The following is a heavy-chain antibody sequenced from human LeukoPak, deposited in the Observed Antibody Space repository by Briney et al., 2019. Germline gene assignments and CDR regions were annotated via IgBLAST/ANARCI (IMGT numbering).Heavy chain of an antibody. CDR1: GYTFTSYD. D-gene: IGHD3-9*01. Sequence: ASVKVSCKASGYTFTSYDINWVRQATGQGLEWMGWMNPNSGNTGYAQKFQGRVTITADKSTSTAYMELSSLRSEDTAVYYCARNFDWSLGYFDYWGQGTLVTVSS. J-gene: IGHJ4*02. V-gene: IGHV1-8*01. CDR3: ARNFDWSLGYFDY. CDR2: MNPNSGNT.